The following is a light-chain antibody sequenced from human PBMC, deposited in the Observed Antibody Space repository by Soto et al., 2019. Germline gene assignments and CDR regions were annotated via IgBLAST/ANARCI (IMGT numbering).Light chain of an antibody. V-gene: IGKV3-20*01. J-gene: IGKJ5*01. CDR3: QQYGSSPRIT. Sequence: GLKQSPGTLSLSPGERATLSCRASQSVSSSYLAWYQQKPGQAPRLLIYGASSRATGIPDRFSGSGSGTDFTLTISRLEPEDFAVYYCQQYGSSPRITFCQ. CDR1: QSVSSSY. CDR2: GAS.